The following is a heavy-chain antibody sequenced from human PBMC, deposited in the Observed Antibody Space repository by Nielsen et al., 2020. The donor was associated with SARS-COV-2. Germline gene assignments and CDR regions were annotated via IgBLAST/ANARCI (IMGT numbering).Heavy chain of an antibody. CDR2: INTDGSRT. Sequence: GGSLRLSCAASGFTFSDYAMAWVRQAPGKGLEWVSRINTDGSRTAYADSVKGRFTTSRDNARDTVYLQLNSLSADDTAVYYCVRVRDDGHYYDSGPFDYWGQGALVTVSS. J-gene: IGHJ4*02. V-gene: IGHV3-74*01. CDR3: VRVRDDGHYYDSGPFDY. CDR1: GFTFSDYA. D-gene: IGHD3-10*01.